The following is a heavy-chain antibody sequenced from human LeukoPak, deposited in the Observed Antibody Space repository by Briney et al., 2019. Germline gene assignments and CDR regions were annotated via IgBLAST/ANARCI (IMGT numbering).Heavy chain of an antibody. V-gene: IGHV1-2*02. CDR3: ASRSYSSSPYYFDY. CDR1: GYTFTGYY. D-gene: IGHD6-6*01. CDR2: INPNSGGT. J-gene: IGHJ4*02. Sequence: GASVKVSCKASGYTFTGYYMHWVRQAPGQGLEWMGWINPNSGGTNYAQKFQGRVTMTRDTSICTAYMELSRLRSDDTAVYYCASRSYSSSPYYFDYWGQGTLVTVSS.